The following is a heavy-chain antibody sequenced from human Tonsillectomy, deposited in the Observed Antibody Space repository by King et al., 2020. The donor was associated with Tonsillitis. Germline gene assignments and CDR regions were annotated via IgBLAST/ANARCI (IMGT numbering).Heavy chain of an antibody. Sequence: QLQESGPGLVNPSQTLSLTCAVSGGSISSGGYSWSWIRQPPGKGLEWIGYIYYSGDTYYNPSLKHRVTISVDTSKNQFSLKVSSVTAADTAVYYCARDVEAYCSGGSCYYNRMDVWGQGTTVTVSS. D-gene: IGHD2-15*01. CDR1: GGSISSGGYS. V-gene: IGHV4-30-4*07. CDR2: IYYSGDT. J-gene: IGHJ6*02. CDR3: ARDVEAYCSGGSCYYNRMDV.